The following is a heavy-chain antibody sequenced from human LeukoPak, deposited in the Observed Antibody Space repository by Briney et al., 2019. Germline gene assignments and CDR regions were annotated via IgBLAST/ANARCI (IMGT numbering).Heavy chain of an antibody. D-gene: IGHD2-15*01. J-gene: IGHJ6*03. CDR3: ARGFPLRSALLVYYYYYMDV. V-gene: IGHV1-2*02. Sequence: ASVKVSCKASGYTFTDYFFHWVRQAPGQGLEWMGWINPNSGGTNYAQKFQGRVTMIRDTSISTAYMELSSLRSDDTAVYYCARGFPLRSALLVYYYYYMDVWGKGTTVTVSS. CDR2: INPNSGGT. CDR1: GYTFTDYF.